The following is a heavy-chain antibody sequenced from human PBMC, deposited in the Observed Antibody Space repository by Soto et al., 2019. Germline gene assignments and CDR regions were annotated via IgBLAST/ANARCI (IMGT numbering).Heavy chain of an antibody. CDR3: AIESKPGYSSGPRLVP. CDR2: IVVGSGNT. J-gene: IGHJ5*02. V-gene: IGHV1-58*01. Sequence: GASVKVSCKASGFTFTSSAVQWVRQARGQRLEWIGWIVVGSGNTNYAQKFQERVTITRDMSTSTAYMELSSLRSEDTAVYYCAIESKPGYSSGPRLVPWGQGTLVTVSS. D-gene: IGHD6-19*01. CDR1: GFTFTSSA.